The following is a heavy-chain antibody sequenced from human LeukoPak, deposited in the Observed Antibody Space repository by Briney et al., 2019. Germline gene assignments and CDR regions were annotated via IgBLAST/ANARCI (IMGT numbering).Heavy chain of an antibody. D-gene: IGHD3-10*01. J-gene: IGHJ4*02. CDR1: GGSFSGYY. CDR3: ARGPRGAEGRSWSY. Sequence: PSETLSLTCAVYGGSFSGYYWSWVRQPPGKGLEWIGEINHSGSTNYNPSLKRRVTISVDTSKDQFSQKLSPVTAAVTAVYYCARGPRGAEGRSWSYWGQGTLVTVSS. V-gene: IGHV4-34*01. CDR2: INHSGST.